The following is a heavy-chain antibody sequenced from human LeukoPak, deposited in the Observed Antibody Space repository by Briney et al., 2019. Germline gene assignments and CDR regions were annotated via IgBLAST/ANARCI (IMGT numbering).Heavy chain of an antibody. CDR1: GFTFSSYS. CDR3: ARSGSSTSCYAN. CDR2: ISSSSSYI. D-gene: IGHD2-2*01. Sequence: GGSLRLSCAASGFTFSSYSMNWVRQVPGKGLEWVSSISSSSSYIYYADSVKGRFTISRDNAKNSLYLQMNSLRAEDTAVYYCARSGSSTSCYANWGQGTLVTVSS. V-gene: IGHV3-21*01. J-gene: IGHJ4*02.